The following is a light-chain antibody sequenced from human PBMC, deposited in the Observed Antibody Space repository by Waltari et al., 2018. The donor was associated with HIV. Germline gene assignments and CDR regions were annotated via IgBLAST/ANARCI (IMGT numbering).Light chain of an antibody. CDR3: FSYAGNNYLL. CDR1: SSDIGLYNF. CDR2: EVS. Sequence: QSALTQPPSASGSPGQSVTISCAGTSSDIGLYNFVSWYQHHPGKAPKLMISEVSRPPPGGPDRFSCSKSGNTGLLTVSWLQAEDEAAYYCFSYAGNNYLLFGGGTKLTVL. J-gene: IGLJ2*01. V-gene: IGLV2-8*01.